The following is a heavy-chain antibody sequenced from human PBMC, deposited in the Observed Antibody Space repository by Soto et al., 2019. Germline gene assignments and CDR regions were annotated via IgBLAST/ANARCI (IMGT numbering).Heavy chain of an antibody. V-gene: IGHV3-23*01. Sequence: PGGSLRLSCAASGFSFSSYAMNWVRQAPGKGLEWVSGIRSTGDHSYYAESVKGRFTISRDNSKNTLYLQMNSLRAEDSAVYYCAKAYTDSWPNDRFDSWGQGTLVTVSS. J-gene: IGHJ5*01. CDR2: IRSTGDHS. CDR1: GFSFSSYA. D-gene: IGHD6-13*01. CDR3: AKAYTDSWPNDRFDS.